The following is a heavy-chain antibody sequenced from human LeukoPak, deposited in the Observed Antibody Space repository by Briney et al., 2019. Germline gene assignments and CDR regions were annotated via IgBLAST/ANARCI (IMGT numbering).Heavy chain of an antibody. D-gene: IGHD3-16*01. CDR1: GYTFTGSY. CDR3: AREPHDTRRLYY. V-gene: IGHV1-2*02. J-gene: IGHJ4*02. Sequence: EASVKVSCKASGYTFTGSYMHWVRQATGQGLEWMGWINPDSGATTYAQKFQGRVTMTRDTSISTAYMELSRLTSDDTAVFYCAREPHDTRRLYYWGQGVLVTVSS. CDR2: INPDSGAT.